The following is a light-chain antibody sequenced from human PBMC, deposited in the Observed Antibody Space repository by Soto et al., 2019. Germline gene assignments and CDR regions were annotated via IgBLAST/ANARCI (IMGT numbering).Light chain of an antibody. CDR2: DVT. J-gene: IGLJ1*01. V-gene: IGLV2-14*03. Sequence: QSVLTQPASVSGSPGQSITISCTGTSSDVGGFNYVSWYQQHPGKAPKLMIYDVTNRPSGVSYRLSGSKSGNTASLTISGIQAEDEADYYCNSYTSSSTYVFGTGTKLTVL. CDR3: NSYTSSSTYV. CDR1: SSDVGGFNY.